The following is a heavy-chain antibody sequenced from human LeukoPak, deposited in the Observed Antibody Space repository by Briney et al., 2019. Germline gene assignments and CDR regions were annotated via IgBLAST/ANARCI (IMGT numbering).Heavy chain of an antibody. CDR3: ARDREGRYSYGNFFDY. J-gene: IGHJ4*02. CDR2: IYTSGST. D-gene: IGHD5-18*01. Sequence: SETLSLTCTVSGGSISSYYWSWIRQPAGKGLEWIGRIYTSGSTNYNPSLKSRVTMSVDTSKNQFSLTLSSVTAADTAVYYCARDREGRYSYGNFFDYWGQGTLVTVSS. CDR1: GGSISSYY. V-gene: IGHV4-4*07.